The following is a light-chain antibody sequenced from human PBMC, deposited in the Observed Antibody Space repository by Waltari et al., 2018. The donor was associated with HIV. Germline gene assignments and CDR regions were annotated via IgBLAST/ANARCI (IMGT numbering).Light chain of an antibody. CDR1: QSVSSN. Sequence: EIVMTQSPATLSVSPGERATLSCRASQSVSSNLAWYQQKPGQAPRLLLYGESTRATGIPARFSGSGSGTYFTLTISSLQSEDFAVYYCQQYNNWPPWTFGQGTKVEIK. J-gene: IGKJ1*01. CDR3: QQYNNWPPWT. V-gene: IGKV3-15*01. CDR2: GES.